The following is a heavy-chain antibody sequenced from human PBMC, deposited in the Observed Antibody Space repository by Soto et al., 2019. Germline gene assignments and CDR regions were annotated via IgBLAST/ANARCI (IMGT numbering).Heavy chain of an antibody. J-gene: IGHJ4*02. D-gene: IGHD6-19*01. CDR2: ISGSGGST. CDR1: GFTFSSYA. Sequence: HPGGSLRLSCAASGFTFSSYAMSWVRQAPGKGLEWVSAISGSGGSTYYADSVKGRFTISRDNSKNTLYLQMNSLRAEDTAVYYFAKDGSHSSGWPFDYRGQGTLVTVSS. V-gene: IGHV3-23*01. CDR3: AKDGSHSSGWPFDY.